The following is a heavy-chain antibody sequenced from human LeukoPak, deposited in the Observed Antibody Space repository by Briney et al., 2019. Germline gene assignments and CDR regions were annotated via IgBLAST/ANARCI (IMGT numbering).Heavy chain of an antibody. J-gene: IGHJ4*02. CDR1: GFTFNNYA. Sequence: GGSLTLSWAASGFTFNNYAMSWVRQAPGKGLEWVSVISGSVGSTHYADSVKGRFTISRDNSKNALYLQMNSLRAEDTAVYFCAKDILAGYCAPFIYCGQRDLVTVSS. CDR3: AKDILAGYCAPFIY. CDR2: ISGSVGST. D-gene: IGHD3-9*01. V-gene: IGHV3-23*01.